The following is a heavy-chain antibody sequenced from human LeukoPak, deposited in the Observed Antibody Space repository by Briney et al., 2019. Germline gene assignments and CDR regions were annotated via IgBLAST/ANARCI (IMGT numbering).Heavy chain of an antibody. CDR3: AKDPRVGVPAIDY. Sequence: PGGSLRLSCAASGFTFSDHYMSWIRQAPGKGLQWVSYISQTGTDIDYADSVKGRFTISRDNSKNTLYLQMNSLRAEDTAVYYCAKDPRVGVPAIDYWGQGTLVTVSS. CDR2: ISQTGTDI. J-gene: IGHJ4*02. V-gene: IGHV3-11*04. D-gene: IGHD3-16*01. CDR1: GFTFSDHY.